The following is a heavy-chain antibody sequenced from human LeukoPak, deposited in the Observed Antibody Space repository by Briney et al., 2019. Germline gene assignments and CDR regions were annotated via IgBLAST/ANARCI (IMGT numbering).Heavy chain of an antibody. CDR1: GFTFSSYW. Sequence: GGSLRLSCAASGFTFSSYWMSWVRQAPGKGLEWVANIKQDGSEKYYVDSVKGRFTISRDNAKNSLYLQMNSLRAEDTAVYYFARVFGDILPGYLSYYYYYYRDVWGKGTTVTVSS. V-gene: IGHV3-7*04. J-gene: IGHJ6*03. CDR3: ARVFGDILPGYLSYYYYYYRDV. D-gene: IGHD3-9*01. CDR2: IKQDGSEK.